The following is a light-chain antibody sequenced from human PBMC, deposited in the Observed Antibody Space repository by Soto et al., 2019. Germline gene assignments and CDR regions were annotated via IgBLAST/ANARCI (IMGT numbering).Light chain of an antibody. CDR1: SSDVGGYNY. Sequence: QSALTQPASVSGSPGQSITISCTRTSSDVGGYNYVSWYQQHPGKAPKLMIYEVRNRPSGVSNRFSGSKSGNTASLTISGLQAEDEADYYCSSYTSSSPLVFGGGTKVTVL. CDR2: EVR. CDR3: SSYTSSSPLV. J-gene: IGLJ3*02. V-gene: IGLV2-14*01.